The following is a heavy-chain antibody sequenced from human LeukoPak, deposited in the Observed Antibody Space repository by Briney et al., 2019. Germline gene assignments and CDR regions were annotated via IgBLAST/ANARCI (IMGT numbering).Heavy chain of an antibody. J-gene: IGHJ4*02. D-gene: IGHD6-19*01. V-gene: IGHV3-48*03. CDR2: ISGDGRAI. Sequence: GGSLRLSCVASGFAFSSYEMSWVRQAPGKGLEWVSFISGDGRAIHYADSVKGRFSISADNARNSVFLQMNSLRAEDTAVYYCATSLSGWFGPSAYYCGQGTLVTVSS. CDR1: GFAFSSYE. CDR3: ATSLSGWFGPSAYY.